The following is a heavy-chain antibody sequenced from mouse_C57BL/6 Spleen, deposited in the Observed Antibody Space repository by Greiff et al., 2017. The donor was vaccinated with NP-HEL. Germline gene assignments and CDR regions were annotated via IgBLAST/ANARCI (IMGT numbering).Heavy chain of an antibody. J-gene: IGHJ3*01. V-gene: IGHV1-82*01. Sequence: QVQLKQSGPELVKPGASVKISCKASGYAFSSSWMNWVKQRPGKGLEWIGRIYPGDGDTNYNGKFKGKATLTADKSSSTAYMQLSSLPSEDSAGYFCGRRGYYDYDEGWFADWGQGTLVTVSA. CDR3: GRRGYYDYDEGWFAD. CDR2: IYPGDGDT. CDR1: GYAFSSSW. D-gene: IGHD2-4*01.